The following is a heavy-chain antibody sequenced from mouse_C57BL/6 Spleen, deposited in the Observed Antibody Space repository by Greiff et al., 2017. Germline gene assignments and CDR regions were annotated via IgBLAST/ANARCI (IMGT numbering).Heavy chain of an antibody. CDR1: GYTFTDYY. V-gene: IGHV1-26*01. J-gene: IGHJ2*01. CDR2: INPNNGGT. CDR3: ARGYYGSSFDY. Sequence: VQLQQSGPELVKPRASVKISCKASGYTFTDYYMNWVKQSHGKSLEWIGDINPNNGGTSYNQKFKGKATLTVDKSSSTAYMELRSLTSEDSAVYYCARGYYGSSFDYWGQGTTLTVSS. D-gene: IGHD1-1*01.